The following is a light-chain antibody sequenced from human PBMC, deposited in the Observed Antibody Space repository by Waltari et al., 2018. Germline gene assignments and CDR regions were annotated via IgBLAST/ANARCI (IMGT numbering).Light chain of an antibody. J-gene: IGKJ2*01. CDR2: DAS. V-gene: IGKV1-33*01. CDR1: QDVTTS. Sequence: DIQMTQSPSSLSAAVGVRVTITCQTTQDVTTSLSWFQQKPGKAPQLLIYDASTLQSGVPSRFSGSGSGTSFSFTITSLQPEDSATYYCQHYHTLPYTFGRGTKLQIK. CDR3: QHYHTLPYT.